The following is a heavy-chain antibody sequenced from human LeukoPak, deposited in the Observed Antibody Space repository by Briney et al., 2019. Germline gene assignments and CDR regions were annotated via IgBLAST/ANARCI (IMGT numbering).Heavy chain of an antibody. CDR3: ARGHYYYGSGSYSGDY. Sequence: GGSLRLSCTASGFTFTNYGIRWVRQAPGKGLEWVAFIQYDGGNKYYADSVKGRFTISRDNSKNTLYLQMNSLRAEDTAVYYCARGHYYYGSGSYSGDYWGQGTLVTVSS. D-gene: IGHD3-10*01. V-gene: IGHV3-30*02. CDR2: IQYDGGNK. CDR1: GFTFTNYG. J-gene: IGHJ4*02.